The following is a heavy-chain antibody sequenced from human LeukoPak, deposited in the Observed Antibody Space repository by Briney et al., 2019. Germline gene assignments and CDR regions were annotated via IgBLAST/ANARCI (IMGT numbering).Heavy chain of an antibody. V-gene: IGHV1-69*01. J-gene: IGHJ5*02. CDR3: AKAIPRMTTVTPPLGGKP. CDR2: IIPIFGTA. CDR1: GGTFSSYA. D-gene: IGHD4-17*01. Sequence: SVKVSCKASGGTFSSYAISWVRQAPGQGLEWMGGIIPIFGTANYAQKFQGRVTITADESTSTAYMELSSLRSEDTAVYYCAKAIPRMTTVTPPLGGKPWGQGTLVTVSS.